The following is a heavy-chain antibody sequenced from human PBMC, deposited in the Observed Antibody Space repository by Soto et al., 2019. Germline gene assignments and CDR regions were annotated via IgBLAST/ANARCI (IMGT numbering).Heavy chain of an antibody. D-gene: IGHD5-12*01. CDR2: IYYSGST. V-gene: IGHV4-39*01. J-gene: IGHJ6*02. CDR3: ASGYSGYASIIGMDV. Sequence: QLQLQESGPGLVKPSETLSLTCTVSGGSISSSSYYWGWIRQPPGKGLEWIGSIYYSGSTYYNPSLKSRVTISVDTSKNQFSLKLSSVTAADTAVYYCASGYSGYASIIGMDVWGQGTTVTVSS. CDR1: GGSISSSSYY.